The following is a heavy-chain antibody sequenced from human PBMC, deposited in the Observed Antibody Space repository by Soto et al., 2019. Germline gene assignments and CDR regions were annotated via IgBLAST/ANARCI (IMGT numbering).Heavy chain of an antibody. Sequence: ASLKVSCKASGYTFTSYYMHWVRQAPGQGLEWMGIINPSGGSTSYAQKFQGRVTMTRDTSTSTVYMELSSMRSEDTAVYYCAKAGSRMVRRYRDYYYYGMDVWGQGTTVTVSS. D-gene: IGHD3-10*01. V-gene: IGHV1-46*01. J-gene: IGHJ6*02. CDR1: GYTFTSYY. CDR3: AKAGSRMVRRYRDYYYYGMDV. CDR2: INPSGGST.